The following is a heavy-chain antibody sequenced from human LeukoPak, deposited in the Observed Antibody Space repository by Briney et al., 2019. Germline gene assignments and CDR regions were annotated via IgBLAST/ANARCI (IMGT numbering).Heavy chain of an antibody. Sequence: ASVQVSCKASGYTFNGYYMHWVRLDPGPGLEWLGWINPNSGGTNYAQKFQGRVTMTSDTSISTSYMELSRLRSDDTAVYYCARGTGERETYFDYWGQGTLVTVSS. CDR2: INPNSGGT. CDR1: GYTFNGYY. D-gene: IGHD1-1*01. V-gene: IGHV1-2*02. J-gene: IGHJ4*02. CDR3: ARGTGERETYFDY.